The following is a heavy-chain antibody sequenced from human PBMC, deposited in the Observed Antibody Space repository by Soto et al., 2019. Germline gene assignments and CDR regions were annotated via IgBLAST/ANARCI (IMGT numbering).Heavy chain of an antibody. CDR2: ISAYNGNT. Sequence: ASVKVSCKASGYTFTSYGISLVRQAPGQGLEWMGWISAYNGNTNYAQKLQGRVTMTTDTSTSTAYMELRSLRSDDTAVYYCARDELVVAATLVWFDPWGQGTLVTVSS. J-gene: IGHJ5*02. V-gene: IGHV1-18*01. D-gene: IGHD2-15*01. CDR3: ARDELVVAATLVWFDP. CDR1: GYTFTSYG.